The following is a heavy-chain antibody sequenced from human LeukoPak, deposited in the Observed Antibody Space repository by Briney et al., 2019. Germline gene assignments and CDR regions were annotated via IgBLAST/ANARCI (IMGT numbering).Heavy chain of an antibody. D-gene: IGHD3-22*01. CDR2: IYYSGST. Sequence: SETLSLTCTVSGDSISSSRHCWGWIRQPPGKGLEWIGSIYYSGSTYYNPSLKSRVTISVDTSKNQFSLKLSSVTAADTAVYYCAIYPLYYYDSSGHPGNDAFDIWGQGTMVTVSS. J-gene: IGHJ3*02. CDR3: AIYPLYYYDSSGHPGNDAFDI. CDR1: GDSISSSRHC. V-gene: IGHV4-39*01.